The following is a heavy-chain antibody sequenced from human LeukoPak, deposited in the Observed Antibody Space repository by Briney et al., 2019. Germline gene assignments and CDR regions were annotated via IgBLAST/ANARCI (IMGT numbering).Heavy chain of an antibody. Sequence: ASVKVSCKASGYTSTSYYIHWVRQAPGQGLEWMGWIHPNSGGTNFAQKFQGRVTMTRDSSISTAYMEVSSLRSDDTAVYYCARAPAGGPLRFFDYWGQGTLVTVSS. CDR1: GYTSTSYY. J-gene: IGHJ4*02. CDR3: ARAPAGGPLRFFDY. D-gene: IGHD3-3*01. CDR2: IHPNSGGT. V-gene: IGHV1-2*02.